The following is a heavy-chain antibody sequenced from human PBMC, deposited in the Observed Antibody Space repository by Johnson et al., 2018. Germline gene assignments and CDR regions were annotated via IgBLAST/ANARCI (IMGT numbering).Heavy chain of an antibody. CDR3: ARVGSSSWVASFDV. CDR2: INSDGSST. J-gene: IGHJ3*01. V-gene: IGHV3-74*01. Sequence: VQLQESGGGLVQPGGSLRLSCAASGFTFSSSWMHWVRQAPGKGLVWVSRINSDGSSTSYADYVKGRSTISRDNAKNPLYRQMSILRAEDTAVYYCARVGSSSWVASFDVWGQGTMVTVSS. CDR1: GFTFSSSW. D-gene: IGHD6-6*01.